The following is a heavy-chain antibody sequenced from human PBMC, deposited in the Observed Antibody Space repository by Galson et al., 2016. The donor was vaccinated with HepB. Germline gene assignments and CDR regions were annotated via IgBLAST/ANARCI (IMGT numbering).Heavy chain of an antibody. CDR3: ATSYYYDSSGFRDAFDL. J-gene: IGHJ3*01. CDR1: GYTLTELF. Sequence: SVKVPCKVSGYTLTELFMHWVRQAPGKGLEWMGGFDPKDDKTIYAQKFQGRVTMTEDTSTDTAYMELSSLRSEDTAVYFCATSYYYDSSGFRDAFDLWGQGTMVTVSS. V-gene: IGHV1-24*01. D-gene: IGHD3-22*01. CDR2: FDPKDDKT.